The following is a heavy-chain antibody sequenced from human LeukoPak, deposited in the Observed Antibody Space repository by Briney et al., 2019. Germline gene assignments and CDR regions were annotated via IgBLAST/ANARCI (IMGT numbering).Heavy chain of an antibody. CDR3: ARSGRPRYFDWLVDAPLDY. D-gene: IGHD3-9*01. J-gene: IGHJ4*02. CDR1: GGSISSSSYY. CDR2: IYYSGST. Sequence: SETLSLTCTVSGGSISSSSYYWGWIRQPPGKGLEWIGYIYYSGSTNYNPSLKSRVTISVDTSKNQFSLKLSSVTAADTAVYYCARSGRPRYFDWLVDAPLDYWGQGTLVTVSS. V-gene: IGHV4-61*05.